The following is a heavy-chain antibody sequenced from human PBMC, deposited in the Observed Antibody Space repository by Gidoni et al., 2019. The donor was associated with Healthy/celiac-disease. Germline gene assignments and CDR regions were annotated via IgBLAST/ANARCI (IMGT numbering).Heavy chain of an antibody. CDR1: GFTFGSYA. Sequence: EVQLLESGGGLVQPGGSLRLSCAASGFTFGSYAMSWVRQAPGKGLEWVSTISDTGGNTYYADSVKGRFTISRDNSKNTLYLQMNSLRAEDTAVYYCAKDWTGTPYHFDYWGQGTLVTVSS. CDR3: AKDWTGTPYHFDY. CDR2: ISDTGGNT. D-gene: IGHD1-7*01. J-gene: IGHJ4*02. V-gene: IGHV3-23*01.